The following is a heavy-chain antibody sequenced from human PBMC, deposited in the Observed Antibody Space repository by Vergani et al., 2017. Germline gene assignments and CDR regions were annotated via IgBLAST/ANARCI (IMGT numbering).Heavy chain of an antibody. Sequence: EVQLVESGGGLVQPGGSLRLSCAASGFTFSSYDMHWVRHATGKGLEWVSAIGTAGYTYYPGSVKGRFTISRENAKNSLYLQMNSLRAGDTAVYYCARGGAAATRQFDYWGQGTLVTVSS. V-gene: IGHV3-13*01. D-gene: IGHD6-13*01. CDR3: ARGGAAATRQFDY. J-gene: IGHJ4*02. CDR2: IGTAGYT. CDR1: GFTFSSYD.